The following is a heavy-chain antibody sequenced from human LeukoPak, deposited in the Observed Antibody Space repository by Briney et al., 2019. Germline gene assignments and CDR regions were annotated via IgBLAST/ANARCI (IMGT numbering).Heavy chain of an antibody. CDR2: IVVGSDNT. D-gene: IGHD6-13*01. V-gene: IGHV1-58*02. Sequence: GTSVKVSCKASGFTFTSSAMQWVRQARGQRLEWIGWIVVGSDNTNYAQKFQERVTITRDMSTSTAYMELSSLRSEDTAVYYCAASNSSSYYGMDVWGQGTMVTVSS. CDR3: AASNSSSYYGMDV. CDR1: GFTFTSSA. J-gene: IGHJ6*02.